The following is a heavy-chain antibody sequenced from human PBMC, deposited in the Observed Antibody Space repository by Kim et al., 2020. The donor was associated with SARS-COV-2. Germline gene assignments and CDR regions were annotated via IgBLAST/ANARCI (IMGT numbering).Heavy chain of an antibody. D-gene: IGHD1-26*01. J-gene: IGHJ5*02. CDR3: ATEVGMGVPRWFVP. Sequence: ASVKVSCKVSGYTLTELSMHWVRQAPGKGLEWMGGFDPEDGETIYAQKFQGRVTMTEDTSTDTANMELSSLRSEETAVYYCATEVGMGVPRWFVPWGQGTLVTVSS. V-gene: IGHV1-24*01. CDR1: GYTLTELS. CDR2: FDPEDGET.